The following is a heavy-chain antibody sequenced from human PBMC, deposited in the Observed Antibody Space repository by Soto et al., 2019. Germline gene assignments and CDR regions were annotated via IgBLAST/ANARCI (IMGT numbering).Heavy chain of an antibody. CDR2: IYYSGST. D-gene: IGHD6-13*01. CDR1: GGSISSYY. CDR3: ARGNIAAALVY. Sequence: SETLSLTCTVSGGSISSYYWSWIRQPPGKGLEWIGYIYYSGSTNYNPSLKSRVTISVDTSKNQFSLNLGSVTAADTAVYYCARGNIAAALVYWGRGTLVTVSS. J-gene: IGHJ4*02. V-gene: IGHV4-59*12.